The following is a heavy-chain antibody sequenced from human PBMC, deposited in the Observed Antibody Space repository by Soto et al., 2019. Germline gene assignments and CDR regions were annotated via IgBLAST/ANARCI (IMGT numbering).Heavy chain of an antibody. D-gene: IGHD5-18*01. Sequence: LGESLKISCKGSGYSFTNYWIGWVRQMPGKGLEWMGIIYPGDSDTRYSPSFQGQVTISADKSISTAYLQWSSLKASDTALYYCARRQGYSSYGMDVWGQGTTVTVSS. V-gene: IGHV5-51*01. J-gene: IGHJ6*02. CDR1: GYSFTNYW. CDR3: ARRQGYSSYGMDV. CDR2: IYPGDSDT.